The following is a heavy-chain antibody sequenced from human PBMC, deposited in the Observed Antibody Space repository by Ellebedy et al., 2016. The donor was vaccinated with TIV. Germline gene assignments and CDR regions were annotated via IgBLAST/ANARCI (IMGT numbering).Heavy chain of an antibody. V-gene: IGHV1-8*01. J-gene: IGHJ4*02. CDR3: ARAGSSSCFYSFDY. Sequence: ASVKVSCKASGYTFTSYDINWARQATGQGLEWMGWMNPNSGNTGYAQKFQGRVTMTRDTSISTAYMELSRLRYDDTAVYYCARAGSSSCFYSFDYWGQGTLVTVSS. D-gene: IGHD6-13*01. CDR1: GYTFTSYD. CDR2: MNPNSGNT.